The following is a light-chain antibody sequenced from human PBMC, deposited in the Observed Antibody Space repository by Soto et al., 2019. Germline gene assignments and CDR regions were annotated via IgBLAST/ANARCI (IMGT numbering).Light chain of an antibody. CDR3: QQCNNWPPTWA. Sequence: EIVMTQSPATLSISPGGRATLSCRASQSVSSSLAWYQHKPGQAPRLLIYGASTTAPGVPARFSGSGSGTEFTLNISSLQSEDIAVYYCQQCNNWPPTWAFGQGTKVEIK. J-gene: IGKJ1*01. CDR2: GAS. V-gene: IGKV3-15*01. CDR1: QSVSSS.